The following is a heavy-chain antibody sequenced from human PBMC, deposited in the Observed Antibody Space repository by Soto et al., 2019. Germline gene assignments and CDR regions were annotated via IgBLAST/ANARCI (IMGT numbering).Heavy chain of an antibody. CDR2: ISGSGGST. CDR1: GFTFSSYA. J-gene: IGHJ6*02. CDR3: AKEEYYGSGSYYNPSRYYGMDV. V-gene: IGHV3-23*01. Sequence: PGGSLRLSCAASGFTFSSYAMSWVRQAPGKGLEWVSAISGSGGSTYYADSVKGRFTISRDNSKNTLYLQMNSLRAEDTAVYYCAKEEYYGSGSYYNPSRYYGMDVWGQGTTVTVSS. D-gene: IGHD3-10*01.